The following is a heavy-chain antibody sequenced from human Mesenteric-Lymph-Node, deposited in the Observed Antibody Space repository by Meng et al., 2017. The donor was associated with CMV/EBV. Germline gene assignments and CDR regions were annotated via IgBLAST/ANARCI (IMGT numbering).Heavy chain of an antibody. Sequence: GESLKISCAASGFTFTQYNMDWVRQAPGKGLEWVSTISSSYRSIYYADSVQGRFTISRDNAKNTLYLQMNSLRAEDTAVYYCASHYDSPAGYYYGMDVWGQGTLVTVSS. D-gene: IGHD5-12*01. CDR2: ISSSYRSI. J-gene: IGHJ6*02. CDR3: ASHYDSPAGYYYGMDV. CDR1: GFTFTQYN. V-gene: IGHV3-21*01.